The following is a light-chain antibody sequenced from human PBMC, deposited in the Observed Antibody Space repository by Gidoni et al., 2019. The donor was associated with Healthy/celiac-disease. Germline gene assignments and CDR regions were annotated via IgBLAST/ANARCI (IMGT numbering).Light chain of an antibody. CDR1: QSVLYNSNNKNY. CDR2: WPS. CDR3: QRYDSTPVT. Sequence: DIVMTQSPDSLAVSLGKRATINCKSSQSVLYNSNNKNYLAWYQHKPGQPPKPPIYWPSTRESGVPDRFSGSGSETDCALTIRNQQKEEEEDYYCQRYDSTPVTFGQRAKLVIK. V-gene: IGKV4-1*01. J-gene: IGKJ2*01.